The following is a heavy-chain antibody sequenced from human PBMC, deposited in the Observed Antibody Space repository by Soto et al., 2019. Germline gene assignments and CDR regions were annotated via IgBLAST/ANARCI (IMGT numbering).Heavy chain of an antibody. J-gene: IGHJ5*02. CDR2: ISSSSSYI. CDR1: GFTFSSYS. V-gene: IGHV3-21*01. Sequence: PGGSLRLSCAASGFTFSSYSMNWVRQAPGKGLEWVSSISSSSSYIYYADSVKGRFTISRDNAKNSLYLQMNSLRAEDTAVYYCARALGPTYYYDSSGYRFNWFDPWGQGTLVTVSS. CDR3: ARALGPTYYYDSSGYRFNWFDP. D-gene: IGHD3-22*01.